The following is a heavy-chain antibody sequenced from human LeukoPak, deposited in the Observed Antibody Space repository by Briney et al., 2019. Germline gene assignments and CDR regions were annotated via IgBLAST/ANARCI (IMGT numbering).Heavy chain of an antibody. D-gene: IGHD1-26*01. V-gene: IGHV3-7*05. Sequence: GGSLRLSCAASGFTFSNYWMGWVRQPPGKGLERVANIKQDGSEKYYVDSVKGRFTISRDNAKKSLYLQMNSLRAEDTAVYYCARDKSVGATPFDYWGQGTLVTVSS. CDR1: GFTFSNYW. CDR3: ARDKSVGATPFDY. J-gene: IGHJ4*02. CDR2: IKQDGSEK.